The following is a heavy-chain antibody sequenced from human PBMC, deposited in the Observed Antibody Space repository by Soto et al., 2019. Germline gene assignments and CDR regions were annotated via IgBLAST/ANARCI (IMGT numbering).Heavy chain of an antibody. J-gene: IGHJ4*02. CDR1: GGTFSSYA. V-gene: IGHV1-69*13. CDR2: IITIFGTA. Sequence: ASVKVSCKASGGTFSSYAISWVRQAPGQGLEWMGGIITIFGTANYAQKFQGRVTITADESTSTAYMELSSLRSEDSAVYYCARVPDRVFYYFDYWGQGTLVTVSS. CDR3: ARVPDRVFYYFDY.